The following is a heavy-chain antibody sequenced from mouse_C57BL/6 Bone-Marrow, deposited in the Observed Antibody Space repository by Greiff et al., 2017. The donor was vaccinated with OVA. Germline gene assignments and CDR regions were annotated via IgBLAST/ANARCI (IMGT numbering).Heavy chain of an antibody. CDR3: LITTGVATRCDY. CDR1: GYTFTSYW. D-gene: IGHD1-1*01. Sequence: VQLQQPGAELVKPGASVKLSCKASGYTFTSYWITWVKQRPGHGLEWIGDIYPGSGSTNYNEKFKSKATLTVDTSSSTAYMQLRSLTSEDSAVDYCLITTGVATRCDYWGQGTTLTVSS. V-gene: IGHV1-55*01. CDR2: IYPGSGST. J-gene: IGHJ2*01.